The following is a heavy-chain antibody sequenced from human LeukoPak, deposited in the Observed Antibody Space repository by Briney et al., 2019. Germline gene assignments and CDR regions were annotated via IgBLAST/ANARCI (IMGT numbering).Heavy chain of an antibody. Sequence: GASVKVSCKASGFTFTGYYMQWVRQAPGQRLEWMGWISAYNGNTNYAQKFQDRVTMTTDTSTSTTYMELRSLRSDDTAVYYCATEGIVPALDYWGQGTLVTVSS. J-gene: IGHJ4*02. V-gene: IGHV1-18*04. CDR1: GFTFTGYY. CDR2: ISAYNGNT. D-gene: IGHD2-2*01. CDR3: ATEGIVPALDY.